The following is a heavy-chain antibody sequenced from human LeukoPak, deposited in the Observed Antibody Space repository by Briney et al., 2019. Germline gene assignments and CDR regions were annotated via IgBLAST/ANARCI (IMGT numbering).Heavy chain of an antibody. D-gene: IGHD2-8*01. J-gene: IGHJ4*02. V-gene: IGHV3-48*03. Sequence: GGSLRLSCEATGYIFSSYEMNWARQAPGKGLEWVSYISSSGSTIYYADSVKGRFTISRDNAKNSLYLQMNSLRAEDTAVYYCSVLVGWPESIGWEPIDYWGQGTLVTVSS. CDR1: GYIFSSYE. CDR2: ISSSGSTI. CDR3: SVLVGWPESIGWEPIDY.